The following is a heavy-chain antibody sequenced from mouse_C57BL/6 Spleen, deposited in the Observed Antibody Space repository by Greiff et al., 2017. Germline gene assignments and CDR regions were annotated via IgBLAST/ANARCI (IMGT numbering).Heavy chain of an antibody. D-gene: IGHD1-1*01. CDR2: ISYSGST. J-gene: IGHJ1*03. Sequence: DVKLQESGPGLAKPSQTLSLTCSVTGYSITSDYWNWIRKFPGNKLEYMGYISYSGSTYYNPSLKSRISITRDTSKNQYYLQLNSVTTEDTATYYCARRGSYYYGSDWYFDVWGTGTTVTVSS. CDR3: ARRGSYYYGSDWYFDV. V-gene: IGHV3-8*01. CDR1: GYSITSDY.